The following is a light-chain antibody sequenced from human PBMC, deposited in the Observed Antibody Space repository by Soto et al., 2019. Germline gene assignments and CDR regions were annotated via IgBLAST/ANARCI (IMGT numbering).Light chain of an antibody. CDR3: QQYNSYRT. CDR2: GAS. J-gene: IGKJ1*01. V-gene: IGKV3-20*01. CDR1: QSMSSSY. Sequence: EIVLTQSPGTLSLSPGERATLSCRASQSMSSSYLAWYQHKPGQAPRLLIYGASSRATGIPDRISGSGSGTDYTLTISRLEPEDFAVYYCQQYNSYRTFGQGTKVEIK.